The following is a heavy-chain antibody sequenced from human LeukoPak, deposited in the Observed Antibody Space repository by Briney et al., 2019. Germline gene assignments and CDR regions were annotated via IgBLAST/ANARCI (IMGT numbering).Heavy chain of an antibody. CDR1: GGSISSYY. D-gene: IGHD4-17*01. CDR2: IYTSGST. J-gene: IGHJ4*02. V-gene: IGHV4-4*07. Sequence: PSETLSLTCGVSGGSISSYYWSWIRQPAGKGLEWIGRIYTSGSTNYNPSLKSRVSISVDTSKKQFSLKLSSGTAADTAVYYCARRGEYAGSYYFDQWGQGTLVTVSS. CDR3: ARRGEYAGSYYFDQ.